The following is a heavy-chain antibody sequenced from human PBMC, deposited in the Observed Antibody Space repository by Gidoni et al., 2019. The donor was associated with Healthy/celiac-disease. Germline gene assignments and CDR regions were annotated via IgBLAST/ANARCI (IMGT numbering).Heavy chain of an antibody. CDR1: GYTFTVYY. V-gene: IGHV1-2*02. D-gene: IGHD1-1*01. Sequence: QVQLVQSGAEVKKPGASVKVSCKASGYTFTVYYMHWVRQAPGQGLEWMGWNNRNSGGTNYAQKFQGRVTMTRDTSISTAYMELRRLRSDDTAVYYCARSPKAGWNQKSEIDYWGQGTLVTVSS. CDR2: NNRNSGGT. J-gene: IGHJ4*02. CDR3: ARSPKAGWNQKSEIDY.